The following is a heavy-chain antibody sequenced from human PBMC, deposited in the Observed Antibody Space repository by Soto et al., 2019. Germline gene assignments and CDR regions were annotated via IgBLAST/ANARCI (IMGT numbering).Heavy chain of an antibody. CDR1: GYSFTSYW. CDR2: IYPGDSDT. J-gene: IGHJ6*02. Sequence: GESLKISCKGSGYSFTSYWIGWVRQMPGKGLEWMGIIYPGDSDTKYSPSFQGQVTISADKSISTAYLQWSSQKASDTAMYYCARIGSSTSEPYGMDVWGQGTTVTVSS. D-gene: IGHD2-2*01. V-gene: IGHV5-51*01. CDR3: ARIGSSTSEPYGMDV.